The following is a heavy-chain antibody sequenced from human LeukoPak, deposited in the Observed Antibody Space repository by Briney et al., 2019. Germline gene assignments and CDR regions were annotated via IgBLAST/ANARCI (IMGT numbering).Heavy chain of an antibody. V-gene: IGHV3-23*01. CDR3: ARDIELST. Sequence: GGSLRLSCAASGFSFSSFAMTWVRQAPGKGLEWVSLIASSGLNTYYADSVRGRFTISRDNPKNTLSLQMNSLRVEDTAIYYCARDIELSTWGLGTLVTVSS. CDR1: GFSFSSFA. D-gene: IGHD5-12*01. J-gene: IGHJ3*01. CDR2: IASSGLNT.